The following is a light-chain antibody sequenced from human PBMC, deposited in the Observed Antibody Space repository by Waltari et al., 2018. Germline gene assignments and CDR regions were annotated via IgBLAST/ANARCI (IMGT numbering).Light chain of an antibody. CDR1: SLRSYY. V-gene: IGLV3-19*01. J-gene: IGLJ2*01. Sequence: THDPAVSVAMGQTVRITCQGDSLRSYYDSLYQQRPGQAPILIMYDKNNRPSGVPDRFSGSSSDNTASLTITGAQAEDEGHYYCHSRDASGVGGTFGGGTKLTVL. CDR3: HSRDASGVGGT. CDR2: DKN.